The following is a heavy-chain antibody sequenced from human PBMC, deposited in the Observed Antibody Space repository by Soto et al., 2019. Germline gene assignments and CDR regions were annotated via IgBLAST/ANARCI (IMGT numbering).Heavy chain of an antibody. Sequence: ASVKVSCKASADNFKKHIFTWVRQAPGQGLEWMGGTIPALGKTHYIEKFQGRVTITVDDATRTVYMEVRDLTSEDTAIYYCARGPFRPSAMDVWGQGTTVTVSS. J-gene: IGHJ6*02. D-gene: IGHD3-10*01. CDR2: TIPALGKT. CDR1: ADNFKKHI. V-gene: IGHV1-69*16. CDR3: ARGPFRPSAMDV.